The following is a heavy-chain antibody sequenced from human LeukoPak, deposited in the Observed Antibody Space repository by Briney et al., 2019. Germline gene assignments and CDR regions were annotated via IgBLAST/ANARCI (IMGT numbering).Heavy chain of an antibody. CDR1: GCPISNYY. V-gene: IGHV4-59*01. CDR2: IYNSGST. CDR3: ARSPPGGTKTYIDY. Sequence: SETLSFTCTVSGCPISNYYWSWIRQPPGKGLEWIGYIYNSGSTNYNPSLKSRVTISGDTSKNQFSLRLSSLTAAVTAVYYCARSPPGGTKTYIDYWGQGTLVTVSP. D-gene: IGHD1-14*01. J-gene: IGHJ4*02.